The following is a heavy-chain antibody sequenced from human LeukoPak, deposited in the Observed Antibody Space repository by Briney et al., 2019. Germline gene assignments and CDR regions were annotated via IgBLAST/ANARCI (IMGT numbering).Heavy chain of an antibody. Sequence: ETLSLTCTVSGGSISSGTYYWGWIRQAPGKGLEWVSAIDGSGSSTYYADSVKGRFTISRDNSKNTLYLQMNSLRAEDTAVYYCAKDWGYWGQGTLVTVSS. V-gene: IGHV3-23*01. D-gene: IGHD3-16*01. J-gene: IGHJ4*02. CDR3: AKDWGY. CDR1: GGSISSGTYY. CDR2: IDGSGSST.